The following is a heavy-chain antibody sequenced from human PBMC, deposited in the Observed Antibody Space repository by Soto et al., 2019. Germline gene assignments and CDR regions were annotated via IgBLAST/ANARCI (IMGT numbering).Heavy chain of an antibody. CDR3: ARDSGYSSRWSDY. CDR1: GFTFSSYG. D-gene: IGHD6-13*01. V-gene: IGHV3-33*01. CDR2: IWYDGSNK. Sequence: QVQLVESGGGVVQPGRSLRLSCAASGFTFSSYGMHWVRQAPGKGLEWVAVIWYDGSNKYYADSVKGRFTISRDNSKNTLYLQMNSLRAEDTAVYYCARDSGYSSRWSDYWGQGTLVTVSS. J-gene: IGHJ4*02.